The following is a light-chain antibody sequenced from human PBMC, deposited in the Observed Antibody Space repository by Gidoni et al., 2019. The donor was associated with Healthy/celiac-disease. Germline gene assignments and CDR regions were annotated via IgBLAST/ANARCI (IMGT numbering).Light chain of an antibody. CDR1: LGISNS. CDR3: QQYYSTPPGFT. V-gene: IGKV1-NL1*01. CDR2: AAS. Sequence: DIQMTQSPSPLSASVGDRVTITCRASLGISNSVAWYQQKPGKAPELLLYAASRVESGVPSRFCGGGSGTDYSLTISSLQPEDFATYYYQQYYSTPPGFTFGPGTKVDIK. J-gene: IGKJ3*01.